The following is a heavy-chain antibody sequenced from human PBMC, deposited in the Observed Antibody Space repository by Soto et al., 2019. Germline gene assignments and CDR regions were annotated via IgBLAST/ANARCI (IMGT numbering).Heavy chain of an antibody. D-gene: IGHD3-3*01. CDR2: TYYRSKWYN. J-gene: IGHJ6*01. V-gene: IGHV6-1*01. Sequence: SQTLSLTCAISGDSVSSNSAAWNWIRQSPSRGLEWLGRTYYRSKWYNDYAVSVKSRITINPDTSKNQFSLQLNSVTPVDTAVYYCARVRGIFGVVNLAVEGYHGMDVWGQGTTVTVSS. CDR1: GDSVSSNSAA. CDR3: ARVRGIFGVVNLAVEGYHGMDV.